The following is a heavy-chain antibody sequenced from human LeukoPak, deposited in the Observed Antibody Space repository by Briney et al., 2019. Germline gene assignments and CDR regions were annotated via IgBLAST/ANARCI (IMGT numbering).Heavy chain of an antibody. CDR1: GFTFDEYA. D-gene: IGHD2-15*01. CDR2: ISWNSGSI. Sequence: GRSLRLSCAGSGFTFDEYAMHWVRQAPGKGLEWVSGISWNSGSIAYADSMKGRFTISRDNAKNLLFLQMSSLRAADTALYYCAKGHCSSSSCFPNYYYYMDVWGKGTTVTVSS. CDR3: AKGHCSSSSCFPNYYYYMDV. J-gene: IGHJ6*03. V-gene: IGHV3-9*01.